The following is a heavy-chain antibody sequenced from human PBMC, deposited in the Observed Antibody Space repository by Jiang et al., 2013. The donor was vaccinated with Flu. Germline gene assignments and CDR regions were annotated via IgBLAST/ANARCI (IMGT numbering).Heavy chain of an antibody. CDR2: IIPILGIA. D-gene: IGHD2-15*01. CDR3: ARGARYCSGGSCYENYYYYGMDV. V-gene: IGHV1-69*04. J-gene: IGHJ6*02. Sequence: VRQAPGQGLEWMGRIIPILGIANYAQKFQGRVTITVDKSTSTAYMELSSLRSEDTAVYYCARGARYCSGGSCYENYYYYGMDVWGQGTTVTVSS.